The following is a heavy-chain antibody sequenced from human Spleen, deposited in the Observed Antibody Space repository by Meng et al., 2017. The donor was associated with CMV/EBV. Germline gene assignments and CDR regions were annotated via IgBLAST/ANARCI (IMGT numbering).Heavy chain of an antibody. CDR1: GYTFTSYG. D-gene: IGHD6-13*01. J-gene: IGHJ1*01. Sequence: KASGYTFTSYGMSWLRQAPGQGLEWMGWISAYNSNTIYAQKVQGRVTMTTDASTNTAYLELRSLRSDDTAIYYCARDQQLIPAEYFQHWGPGTLVTVSS. CDR3: ARDQQLIPAEYFQH. CDR2: ISAYNSNT. V-gene: IGHV1-18*01.